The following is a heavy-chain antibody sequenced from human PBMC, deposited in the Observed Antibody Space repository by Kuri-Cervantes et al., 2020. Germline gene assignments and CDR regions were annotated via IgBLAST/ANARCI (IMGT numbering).Heavy chain of an antibody. Sequence: LSLTCSASGFTFSSYGMHWVRQAPGKGLGWVAVIWYDGSNQYYADSVKCRFTISRDNSKNTLYLQMNSLRAEDTAVYYCAGAVAGTCWGQGTLVTVSS. CDR2: IWYDGSNQ. CDR3: AGAVAGTC. V-gene: IGHV3-33*01. J-gene: IGHJ4*02. D-gene: IGHD6-19*01. CDR1: GFTFSSYG.